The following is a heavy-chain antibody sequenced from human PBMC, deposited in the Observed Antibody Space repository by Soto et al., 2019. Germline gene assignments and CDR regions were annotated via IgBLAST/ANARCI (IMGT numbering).Heavy chain of an antibody. V-gene: IGHV6-1*01. CDR2: TYYRSKWYN. J-gene: IGHJ5*02. Sequence: SQTLSLTCAISGDSVSSNSASWSWIRQSPSRGLEWLGRTYYRSKWYNDYAVSVKSRITINPDTSKNQFSLQLNSVTPEDTAVYYCARAPSYYYDSSGYYYYWFDPWGQGTLVTVYS. D-gene: IGHD3-22*01. CDR3: ARAPSYYYDSSGYYYYWFDP. CDR1: GDSVSSNSAS.